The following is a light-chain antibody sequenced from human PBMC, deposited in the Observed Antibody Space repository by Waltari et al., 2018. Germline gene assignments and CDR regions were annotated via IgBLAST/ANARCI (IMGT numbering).Light chain of an antibody. Sequence: EIVLTQSPGTLSLSPGERATLSCRASQSVNNNYLAWYQQTPGQAPRLLIYGTSSRATGIPDRFSGSGSGTEFTLTISTLEPEYFAVYYCQQYGSSPPFTFGPGTKVDIK. J-gene: IGKJ3*01. CDR1: QSVNNNY. CDR2: GTS. CDR3: QQYGSSPPFT. V-gene: IGKV3-20*01.